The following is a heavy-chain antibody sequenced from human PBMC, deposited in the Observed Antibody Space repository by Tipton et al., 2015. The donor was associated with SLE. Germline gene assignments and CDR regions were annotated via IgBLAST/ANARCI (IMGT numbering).Heavy chain of an antibody. CDR3: ARHRDWGRGYFDY. V-gene: IGHV4-61*02. Sequence: TLSLTCSVSGGSISSGSYYWSWIRQPAGKGLEWIGRIYSRGSTNSNLSLKSRVTISADTSKNQFSLKLSSVTAADTAVYYCARHRDWGRGYFDYWGQGTLVTVSS. D-gene: IGHD3/OR15-3a*01. CDR1: GGSISSGSYY. J-gene: IGHJ4*02. CDR2: IYSRGST.